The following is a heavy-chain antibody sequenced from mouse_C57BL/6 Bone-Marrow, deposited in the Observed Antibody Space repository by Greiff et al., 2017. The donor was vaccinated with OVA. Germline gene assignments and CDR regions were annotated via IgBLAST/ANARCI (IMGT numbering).Heavy chain of an antibody. CDR2: IDPSDSYT. V-gene: IGHV1-69*01. Sequence: QVQLKQPGAELVMPGASVKLSCKASGYTFTSYWMHWVKQRPGQGLEWIGEIDPSDSYTNYNQKFKGKSTLTVDKSSSTAYMQLSSLTSEDSAVYYCARFYYGNYDFDYWGQGTTLTVSS. D-gene: IGHD2-1*01. CDR1: GYTFTSYW. J-gene: IGHJ2*01. CDR3: ARFYYGNYDFDY.